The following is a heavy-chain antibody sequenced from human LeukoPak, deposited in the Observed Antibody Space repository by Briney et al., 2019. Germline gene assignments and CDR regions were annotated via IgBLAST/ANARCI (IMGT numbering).Heavy chain of an antibody. Sequence: GGSLSLSCAASGFTFSSYAVSWVRRAPGRGLEWVSAISGCGGSTYYAHSVKGRFTISRDNSKNTLYLQMNSLRAEDTAVYYCAKDEEVVIPDNRPIDYWGQGTLVTVSS. J-gene: IGHJ4*02. CDR3: AKDEEVVIPDNRPIDY. CDR2: ISGCGGST. V-gene: IGHV3-23*01. CDR1: GFTFSSYA. D-gene: IGHD3-22*01.